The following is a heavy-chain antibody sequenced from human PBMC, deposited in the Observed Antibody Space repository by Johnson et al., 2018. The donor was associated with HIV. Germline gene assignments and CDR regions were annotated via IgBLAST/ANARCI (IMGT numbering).Heavy chain of an antibody. D-gene: IGHD1-26*01. V-gene: IGHV3-11*04. J-gene: IGHJ3*02. CDR2: IYRPGTT. CDR3: AREGIVGATDDAFDI. CDR1: GFTFSDFY. Sequence: QVQLMESGGGLVKPGGSLRLSCAASGFTFSDFYMSWIRQAPGKGLEWVPVIYRPGTTYYTESVQGRFIISRDNAKNSLYLQMNSLRAEDTAVYYCAREGIVGATDDAFDIWGQGTVVTVSS.